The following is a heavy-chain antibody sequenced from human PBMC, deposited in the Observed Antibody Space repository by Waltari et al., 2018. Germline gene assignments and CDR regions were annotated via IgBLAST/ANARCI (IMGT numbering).Heavy chain of an antibody. CDR2: ISYDGNKG. V-gene: IGHV3-30*04. J-gene: IGHJ4*02. D-gene: IGHD2-15*01. CDR3: ARIGYYFDD. Sequence: QVQLVESGGGVVQPGGSLRLSCAASGFTFSSFAMHWVRQSPAKGLEWVAVISYDGNKGHDEDSVKGRFTIAGDNSRKMLYLQMNSLRPEDSALYHCARIGYYFDDWGQGSLVTVSS. CDR1: GFTFSSFA.